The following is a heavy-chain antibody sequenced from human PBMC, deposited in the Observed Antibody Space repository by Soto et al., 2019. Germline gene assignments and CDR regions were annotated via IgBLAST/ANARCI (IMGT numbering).Heavy chain of an antibody. J-gene: IGHJ2*01. CDR1: GFTFNNYA. Sequence: GGSLRLSCAASGFTFNNYAMHWVRQAPGKGLEWVAFISYDGSNKYYADSVKGRFTISRDNSKNTLYLQMNSLRAEDTAVYYCARDPLWGTAMVLWYFDLWGRGTLVTVSS. CDR3: ARDPLWGTAMVLWYFDL. CDR2: ISYDGSNK. D-gene: IGHD5-18*01. V-gene: IGHV3-30-3*01.